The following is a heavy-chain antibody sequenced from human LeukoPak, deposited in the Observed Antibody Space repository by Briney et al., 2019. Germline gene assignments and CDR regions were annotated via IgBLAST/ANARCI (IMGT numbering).Heavy chain of an antibody. CDR3: ATTVGVAYPSHNWFDP. V-gene: IGHV1-18*01. D-gene: IGHD3-3*01. J-gene: IGHJ5*02. CDR2: ISAYNGNT. CDR1: DYTFSSYG. Sequence: VASVKVSCEASDYTFSSYGISWVRQTPGQGLEWMRWISAYNGNTNYAQKLQGRVTMTTDTSTSTAYMELRSLRSDDTAVYYCATTVGVAYPSHNWFDPWGQGTLVTVSS.